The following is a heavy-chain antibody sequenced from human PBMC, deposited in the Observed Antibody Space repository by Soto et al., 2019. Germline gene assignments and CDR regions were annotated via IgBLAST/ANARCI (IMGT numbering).Heavy chain of an antibody. J-gene: IGHJ4*02. CDR3: AADQGYCSGGSCYQGVY. V-gene: IGHV1-58*01. D-gene: IGHD2-15*01. CDR2: IVVGSGNT. CDR1: GFTFTSSA. Sequence: QMQLVQSGPEVKKPGTSVKVSCKASGFTFTSSAVQWVRQARGQRLEWIGWIVVGSGNTNYAQKVQDRVTITRDMSTSTAYMELSSLRSEDTAVYYCAADQGYCSGGSCYQGVYWGQGTLVTVSS.